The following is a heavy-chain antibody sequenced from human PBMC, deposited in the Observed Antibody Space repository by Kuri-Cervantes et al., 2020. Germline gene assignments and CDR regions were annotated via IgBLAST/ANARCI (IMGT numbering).Heavy chain of an antibody. CDR1: GYTFTGYY. D-gene: IGHD6-13*01. J-gene: IGHJ4*02. CDR3: ARGPLYSSSWSVDY. V-gene: IGHV1-2*02. CDR2: INPNSGGT. Sequence: ASVKVSCKASGYTFTGYYMHWVRQAPGQGLEWMGWINPNSGGTNYAQEFQGRVTMTRDTSISTAYMELSRLRSDDTAMYYCARGPLYSSSWSVDYWGQGTLVTVSS.